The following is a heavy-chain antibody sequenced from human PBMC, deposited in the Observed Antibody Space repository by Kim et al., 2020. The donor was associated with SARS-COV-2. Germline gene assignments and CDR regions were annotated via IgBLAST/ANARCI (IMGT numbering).Heavy chain of an antibody. Sequence: GGSLRLSCAASGFTVSSNYMSWVRQAPGKGLEWVSVIYSGGSTYYADSVKGRFTISRDNSKNTLYLQMNSLRAEDTAVYYCARDGLGINYYYGMDVWGQWTTVTVSS. D-gene: IGHD7-27*01. CDR1: GFTVSSNY. CDR3: ARDGLGINYYYGMDV. J-gene: IGHJ6*02. CDR2: IYSGGST. V-gene: IGHV3-53*01.